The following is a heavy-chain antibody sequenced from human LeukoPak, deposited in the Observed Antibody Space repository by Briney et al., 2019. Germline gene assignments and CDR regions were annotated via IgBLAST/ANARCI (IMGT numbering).Heavy chain of an antibody. D-gene: IGHD1-26*01. CDR2: INHSGST. J-gene: IGHJ6*02. CDR1: GGSFSGYY. Sequence: SETLSPTCAVYGGSFSGYYWSWIRQPPGKGLEWIGEINHSGSTNYNPSLKSRVTISVDTSKNQFSLKLSSVTAADTAVYYCARSPGATIYYYYGMDVWGQGTTVTVSS. V-gene: IGHV4-34*01. CDR3: ARSPGATIYYYYGMDV.